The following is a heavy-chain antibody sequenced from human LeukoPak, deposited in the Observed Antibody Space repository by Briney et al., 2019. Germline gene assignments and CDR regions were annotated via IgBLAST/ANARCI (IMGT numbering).Heavy chain of an antibody. CDR1: GFTFSSYS. J-gene: IGHJ4*02. D-gene: IGHD6-13*01. CDR2: ISSSSSYI. Sequence: PGGSLRLSCAASGFTFSSYSMNWVRQAPGKGLEWVSSISSSSSYIYYADSVKGRFTISRDNAKNSLYLQMNSLRAEDTAVYYCARDGGVNIAAATFDYWGQGTLVTVSS. CDR3: ARDGGVNIAAATFDY. V-gene: IGHV3-21*01.